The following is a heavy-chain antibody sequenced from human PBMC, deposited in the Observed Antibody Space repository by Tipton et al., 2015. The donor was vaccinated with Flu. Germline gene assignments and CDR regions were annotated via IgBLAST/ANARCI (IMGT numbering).Heavy chain of an antibody. J-gene: IGHJ3*02. Sequence: GSLRLSCAASGFTVSSNYMSWVRQAPGKGLEWVSVIYSGGSTYYADSVKGRFTISRDNSKNTLYPQMNSLRAEDTAVYYCARVGTPVGYSSGWWYLPIWGQGTMVTVSS. V-gene: IGHV3-53*01. D-gene: IGHD6-19*01. CDR3: ARVGTPVGYSSGWWYLPI. CDR2: IYSGGST. CDR1: GFTVSSNY.